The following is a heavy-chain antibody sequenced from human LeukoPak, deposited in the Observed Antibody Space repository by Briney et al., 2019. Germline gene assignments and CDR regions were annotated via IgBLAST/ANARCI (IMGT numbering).Heavy chain of an antibody. CDR2: INSDGSST. V-gene: IGHV3-74*01. CDR1: GFTFSSYW. Sequence: GGSLRLSCAASGFTFSSYWMHWVRQAPGKGLVWVSRINSDGSSTSYADSVKGRFTISRDNAKNTLYLQMNSLRAEDTALYYCARGEYDPPFDYWGQGTLVTVSS. CDR3: ARGEYDPPFDY. J-gene: IGHJ4*02. D-gene: IGHD3-3*01.